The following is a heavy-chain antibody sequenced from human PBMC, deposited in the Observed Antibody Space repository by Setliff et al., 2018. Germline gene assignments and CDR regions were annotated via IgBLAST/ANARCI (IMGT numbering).Heavy chain of an antibody. D-gene: IGHD3-10*01. J-gene: IGHJ3*02. CDR2: IYYSGST. CDR1: GGSISSGDYY. Sequence: ASETLSLTCTVSGGSISSGDYYWSWIRQPPGKGLEWIGYIYYSGSTYYNPSLKSRVTISVDTSKNQFSLKLNSVTAADTAVYYCARRWNFGPYGSGIHDGFDMWGQGTTVTVSS. V-gene: IGHV4-30-4*08. CDR3: ARRWNFGPYGSGIHDGFDM.